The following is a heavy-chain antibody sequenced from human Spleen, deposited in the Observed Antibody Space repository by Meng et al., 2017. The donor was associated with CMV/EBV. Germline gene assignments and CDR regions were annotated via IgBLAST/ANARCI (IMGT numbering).Heavy chain of an antibody. CDR3: AREGNSSGKYYYYYYGLDV. J-gene: IGHJ6*02. CDR2: IYYSGTT. CDR1: GGSISNHY. Sequence: SETLSLTCIVSGGSISNHYWSWIRQPPGKGLEWIGYIYYSGTTNYNPSLKSRVTMSVDVSKNQFSLKLSSVTAADTAVYYCAREGNSSGKYYYYYYGLDVWGHGTTVTVSS. D-gene: IGHD6-6*01. V-gene: IGHV4-59*11.